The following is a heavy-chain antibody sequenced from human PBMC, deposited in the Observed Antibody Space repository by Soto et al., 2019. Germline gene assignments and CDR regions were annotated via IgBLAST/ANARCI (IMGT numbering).Heavy chain of an antibody. V-gene: IGHV1-69*01. D-gene: IGHD3-10*01. J-gene: IGHJ5*02. CDR2: IIPIFDTA. CDR3: ARSYGSGTYAWFDP. CDR1: GGSFSSSA. Sequence: QVQLVQSGAEVKKPGSSVKVSCKASGGSFSSSAITWVRQAPGQGLEWMGGIIPIFDTANYAQKFQGRVTITADESTSTAYLELSSLRSDDTAVYYCARSYGSGTYAWFDPWGQGNQVTVSS.